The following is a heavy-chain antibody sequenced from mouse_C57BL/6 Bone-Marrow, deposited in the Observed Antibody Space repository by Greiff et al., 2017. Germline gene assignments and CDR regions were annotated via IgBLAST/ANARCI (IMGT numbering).Heavy chain of an antibody. J-gene: IGHJ2*01. CDR3: ARGYSP. Sequence: EVQLQQSGPELVKPGASVKISCKASGYTFTDYYMNWVKQSHGKSLEWIGDINPNNGGTSYNQKFKGKATLTVDKSSSTAYMELRSLTSEDSAVYYCARGYSPWGQGTTLTVSS. CDR1: GYTFTDYY. D-gene: IGHD2-12*01. CDR2: INPNNGGT. V-gene: IGHV1-26*01.